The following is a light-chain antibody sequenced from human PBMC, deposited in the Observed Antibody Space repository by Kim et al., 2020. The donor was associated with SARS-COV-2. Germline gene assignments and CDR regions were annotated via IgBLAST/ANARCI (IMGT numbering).Light chain of an antibody. CDR3: SSYTSSSLV. Sequence: PGQSITISCTGTSSDVGGYNYVSWYQQHPGKAPKLMIYDVSKRPSGVSNRFSGSKSGNTASLTISGLQAEDEADYYCSSYTSSSLVFGGGTQLTVL. CDR1: SSDVGGYNY. V-gene: IGLV2-14*04. J-gene: IGLJ2*01. CDR2: DVS.